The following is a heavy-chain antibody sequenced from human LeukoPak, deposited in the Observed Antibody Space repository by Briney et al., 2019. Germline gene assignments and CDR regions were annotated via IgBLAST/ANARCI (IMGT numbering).Heavy chain of an antibody. D-gene: IGHD5-18*01. CDR1: GGSISSYY. J-gene: IGHJ4*02. Sequence: SETLSLTCTVSGGSISSYYWSWIRQPPGKGLEWIGYIYYGGSTNYNPSLKSRVTISVDTSKNQFSLKLSSVTAADTAVYYCASSVDSYGYDYWGQGTLVTVSS. CDR2: IYYGGST. CDR3: ASSVDSYGYDY. V-gene: IGHV4-59*01.